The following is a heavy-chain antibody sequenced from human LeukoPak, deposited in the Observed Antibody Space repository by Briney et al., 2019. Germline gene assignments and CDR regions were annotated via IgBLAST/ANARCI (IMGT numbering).Heavy chain of an antibody. CDR2: ISSGADS. J-gene: IGHJ4*02. Sequence: GGSLRLSCAASGFTFNRYAMTWVRQAPGKGLEWISLISSGADSYYTDSVRGRFTVSRDTSNNTLYLQMNSLRAEDTAVYYCAKDFRTAADIYGGSPKDYWGQGTLVTVSS. CDR1: GFTFNRYA. V-gene: IGHV3-23*01. D-gene: IGHD2-2*01. CDR3: AKDFRTAADIYGGSPKDY.